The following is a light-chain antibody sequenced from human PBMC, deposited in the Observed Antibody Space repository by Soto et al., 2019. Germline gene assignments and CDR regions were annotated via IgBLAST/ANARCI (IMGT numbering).Light chain of an antibody. CDR1: QSVSSNQ. J-gene: IGKJ3*01. CDR3: QQYGSSPFT. V-gene: IGKV3-20*01. CDR2: AAS. Sequence: EIVLTQSPGTLSLSPGERATLSCRASQSVSSNQLAWYQQKPGQAPRFLIYAASSRATGTPDRFSGSGSGTDFTLNISRLEPEDAAVYYCQQYGSSPFTFDPGTKVDIK.